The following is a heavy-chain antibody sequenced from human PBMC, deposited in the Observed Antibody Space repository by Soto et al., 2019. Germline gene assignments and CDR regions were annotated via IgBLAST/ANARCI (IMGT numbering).Heavy chain of an antibody. CDR3: ARAANSETVIVVVPGCAFDI. Sequence: SLNVSWKYARVSFSSFAISWEQQVAALWLEWIGGIIPIFRTASYAQKFQGRVTSPADESTSTAYMELSSLRSEDTAVYYCARAANSETVIVVVPGCAFDIWGQGKKLT. J-gene: IGHJ3*02. CDR2: IIPIFRTA. V-gene: IGHV1-69*01. D-gene: IGHD3-22*01. CDR1: RVSFSSFA.